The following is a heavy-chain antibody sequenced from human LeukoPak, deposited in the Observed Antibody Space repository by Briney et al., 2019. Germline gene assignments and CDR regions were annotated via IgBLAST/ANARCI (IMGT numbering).Heavy chain of an antibody. Sequence: SETLSLTCTVSGGSISSYNWSWSRQSARKGLEWIGRIYTSGNTNYNPSLQSRVTMSVDTSKNQFSLKLSSVTAADTAVYYCASSRYCSSTSCYNRNWFDPWGQGTLVTVSS. CDR2: IYTSGNT. D-gene: IGHD2-2*02. CDR1: GGSISSYN. V-gene: IGHV4-4*07. CDR3: ASSRYCSSTSCYNRNWFDP. J-gene: IGHJ5*02.